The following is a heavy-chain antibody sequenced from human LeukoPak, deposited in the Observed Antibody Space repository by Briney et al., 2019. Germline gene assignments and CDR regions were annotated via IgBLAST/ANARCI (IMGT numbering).Heavy chain of an antibody. CDR1: GGSISSYY. Sequence: PSETLSLTCTVSGGSISSYYWNWIRQSPGKGLEWIGSIYYSGSTTYNPSFLSRVTISVDTSKNQFPLRLSSVTAADTAVYYCACGVPHSYYYMDVWGKGTTVTVSS. V-gene: IGHV4-59*12. CDR3: ACGVPHSYYYMDV. J-gene: IGHJ6*03. CDR2: IYYSGST. D-gene: IGHD2-21*01.